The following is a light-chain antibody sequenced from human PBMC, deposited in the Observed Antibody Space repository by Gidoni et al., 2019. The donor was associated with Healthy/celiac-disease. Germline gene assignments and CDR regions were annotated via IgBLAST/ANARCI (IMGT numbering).Light chain of an antibody. J-gene: IGKJ4*01. CDR3: LQHNSYPPT. CDR2: AAS. V-gene: IGKV1-17*01. CDR1: QGIRKD. Sequence: DLQMTQSPSSLSASVGDRVTITCRASQGIRKDLGWYQQKPGKAPKRLIYAASSLQSGVPSRFSGSGSGTEFTLTISSLQPEDFATYYCLQHNSYPPTFGGGTKVEIK.